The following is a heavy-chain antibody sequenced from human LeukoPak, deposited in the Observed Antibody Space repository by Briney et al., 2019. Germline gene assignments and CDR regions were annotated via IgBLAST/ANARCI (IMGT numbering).Heavy chain of an antibody. CDR3: ARDRYGSGTSRDSFDI. CDR1: GFTFNTYS. D-gene: IGHD3-10*01. CDR2: ISSSSSII. J-gene: IGHJ3*02. Sequence: GGPLRLSCVASGFTFNTYSMNWVRQAPGKGLEWLSYISSSSSIIYDADSVKGRFTISRDNVKNSLYLQMNTLRDEDTAVYFCARDRYGSGTSRDSFDIRGQGTMVTVSS. V-gene: IGHV3-48*02.